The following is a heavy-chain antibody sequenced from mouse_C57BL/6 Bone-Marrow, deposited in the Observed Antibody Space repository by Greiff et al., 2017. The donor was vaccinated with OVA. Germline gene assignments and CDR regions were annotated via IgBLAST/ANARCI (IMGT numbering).Heavy chain of an antibody. V-gene: IGHV5-17*01. CDR2: ISSGSSTI. CDR1: GFTFSDYG. J-gene: IGHJ3*01. CDR3: ARPGYDGSSYSWFAY. Sequence: EVKLVESGGGLVKPGGSLKLSCAASGFTFSDYGMHWVRQAPEKGLEWVAYISSGSSTIYYADTVKGRFTISRDNAKNTLFLQMTSLRSADTAMYYCARPGYDGSSYSWFAYWGQGTLVTVSA. D-gene: IGHD1-1*01.